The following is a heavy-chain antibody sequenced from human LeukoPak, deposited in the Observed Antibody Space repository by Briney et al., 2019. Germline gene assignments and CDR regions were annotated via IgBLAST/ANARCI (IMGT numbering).Heavy chain of an antibody. CDR3: ARGTSGYYYVTDY. CDR2: IWYDGSNK. D-gene: IGHD3-22*01. CDR1: GFIFSSYG. Sequence: GGSLRLSCAASGFIFSSYGMHWVRQAPGKGLEWVAVIWYDGSNKYFADSVKGRFTISRDNSKNTLFLQMNSPRAEDTAVYYCARGTSGYYYVTDYWGQGTLVTVSS. J-gene: IGHJ4*02. V-gene: IGHV3-33*01.